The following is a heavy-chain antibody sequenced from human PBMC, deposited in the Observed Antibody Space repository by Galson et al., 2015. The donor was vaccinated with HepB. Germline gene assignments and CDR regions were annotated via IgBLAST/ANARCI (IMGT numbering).Heavy chain of an antibody. V-gene: IGHV3-23*01. Sequence: SLRLSCAASGFTFSSYAMSWVRQAPGKGLEWVSAISGSGGSTYYADSVKGRFTISRDNSKNTLYLQMNSLRAEDTAVYYCAKDYYYDSSGHYHDVVYFDYWGQGTLVTVSS. CDR3: AKDYYYDSSGHYHDVVYFDY. CDR2: ISGSGGST. D-gene: IGHD3-22*01. CDR1: GFTFSSYA. J-gene: IGHJ4*02.